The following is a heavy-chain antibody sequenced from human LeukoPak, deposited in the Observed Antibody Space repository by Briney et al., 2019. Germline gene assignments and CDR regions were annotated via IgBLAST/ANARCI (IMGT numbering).Heavy chain of an antibody. CDR2: INTNTGNP. J-gene: IGHJ1*01. CDR1: GYTFTSYA. CDR3: ARGYSSSWYSGTEH. Sequence: ASVKVSRKASGYTFTSYAMNWVRQAPGQGLEWMGWINTNTGNPTYAQGFTGRFVFSLDTSVSTAYLQISSLKAEDTAVYYCARGYSSSWYSGTEHWGQGTLVTVSS. D-gene: IGHD6-13*01. V-gene: IGHV7-4-1*02.